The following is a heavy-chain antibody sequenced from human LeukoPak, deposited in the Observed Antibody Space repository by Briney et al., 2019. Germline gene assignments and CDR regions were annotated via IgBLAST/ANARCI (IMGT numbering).Heavy chain of an antibody. CDR1: GYTFTSYG. CDR3: ARAVVKSVAGDYYYYYGMDV. Sequence: ASVKVSCKASGYTFTSYGINWVRQATGQGLEWMGWMNPNSGNTGYAQKFQGRVTMTRNTSISTAYMELSSLRSEDAAVYYCARAVVKSVAGDYYYYYGMDVWGQGTTVTVSS. J-gene: IGHJ6*02. V-gene: IGHV1-8*01. CDR2: MNPNSGNT. D-gene: IGHD6-19*01.